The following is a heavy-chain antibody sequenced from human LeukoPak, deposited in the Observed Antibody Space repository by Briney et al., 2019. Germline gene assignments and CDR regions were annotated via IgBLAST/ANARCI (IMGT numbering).Heavy chain of an antibody. Sequence: PSETLSLTCTVSGGSISSYYWSWIRQPPGKGLEWIGEINHSGSTNYNPSLKSRVTISVDTSKNQFSLKLSSVTAADTAVYYCARRTGYSYGYDYYYYYYMDVWGKGTTVTISS. CDR3: ARRTGYSYGYDYYYYYYMDV. V-gene: IGHV4-34*01. J-gene: IGHJ6*03. D-gene: IGHD5-18*01. CDR1: GGSISSYY. CDR2: INHSGST.